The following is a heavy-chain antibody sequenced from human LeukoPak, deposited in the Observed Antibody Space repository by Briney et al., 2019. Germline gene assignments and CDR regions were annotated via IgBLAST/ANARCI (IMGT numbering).Heavy chain of an antibody. D-gene: IGHD6-13*01. CDR3: ASRDSSDAFDN. Sequence: TSETLSLTCTVSGGSISSYYWSWIRQPAGKGLEWIGRIYTSGSTNYNPSLKSRVTMSVDTSKNQFSLRLSSVTAADTAVYYCASRDSSDAFDNWGQGTFVTVSA. J-gene: IGHJ3*02. V-gene: IGHV4-4*07. CDR1: GGSISSYY. CDR2: IYTSGST.